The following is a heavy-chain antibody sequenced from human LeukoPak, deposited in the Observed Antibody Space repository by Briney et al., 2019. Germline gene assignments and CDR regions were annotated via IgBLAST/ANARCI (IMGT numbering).Heavy chain of an antibody. D-gene: IGHD3-10*01. J-gene: IGHJ4*02. CDR2: ISYDGSNK. CDR1: GFTFSSYA. Sequence: PGGSLRLSCAASGFTFSSYAMHWVRQAPGKGLEWVAVISYDGSNKYYADSVKGRFTISRDNSKNTLYLQMNSLRAEDTAVYYCATTLSGSYSYYFDYWGQGTLVTVSS. CDR3: ATTLSGSYSYYFDY. V-gene: IGHV3-30-3*01.